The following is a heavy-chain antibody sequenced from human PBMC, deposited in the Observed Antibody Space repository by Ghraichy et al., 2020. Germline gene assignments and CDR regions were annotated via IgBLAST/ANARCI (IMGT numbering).Heavy chain of an antibody. V-gene: IGHV4-34*01. J-gene: IGHJ4*02. CDR1: GGSFSGYY. Sequence: SETLSLTCAVYGGSFSGYYWSWIRQPPGKGLEWIGEINHSGSTNYNPSLKSRVTISVDTSKNQFSLKLSSVTAADTAVYYCARRRYCSGGSCYIGWGQGTLVTVSS. CDR2: INHSGST. CDR3: ARRRYCSGGSCYIG. D-gene: IGHD2-15*01.